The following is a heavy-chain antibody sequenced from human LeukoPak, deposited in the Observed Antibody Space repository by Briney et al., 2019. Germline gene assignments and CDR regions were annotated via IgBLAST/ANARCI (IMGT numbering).Heavy chain of an antibody. V-gene: IGHV1-24*01. CDR1: GYTLTELS. Sequence: GASVTVSFKVSGYTLTELSMHWVRQAPGKGLEWMGGFDPEDGETIYAQKFQGRVTMTEDTSTDTAYMELSSLRSEDTAVYYCVPYGSGSYPLDYWGQGTLVTVSS. CDR2: FDPEDGET. D-gene: IGHD3-10*01. CDR3: VPYGSGSYPLDY. J-gene: IGHJ4*02.